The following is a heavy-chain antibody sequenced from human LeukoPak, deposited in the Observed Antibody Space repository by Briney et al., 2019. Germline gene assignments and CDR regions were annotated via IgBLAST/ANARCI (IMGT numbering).Heavy chain of an antibody. J-gene: IGHJ4*02. CDR2: IYYSGST. CDR1: GGSISSYY. CDR3: ARGGASGPDDY. V-gene: IGHV4-59*12. D-gene: IGHD1-14*01. Sequence: SETLSLTCTVSGGSISSYYWSWIRQPPGKGLEWIGYIYYSGSTNYNPSLKSRVTISVDTSKNQFSLKLSSVTAADTAVYYCARGGASGPDDYWGQGTLVTVSS.